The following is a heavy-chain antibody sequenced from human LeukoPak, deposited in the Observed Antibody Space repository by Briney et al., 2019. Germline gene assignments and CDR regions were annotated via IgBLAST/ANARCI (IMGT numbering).Heavy chain of an antibody. D-gene: IGHD3-22*01. Sequence: SETLSLTCTVSGGSISSYYCSWIRQPAGKGLEWIGRIYTSGSTNYNPSLKSRVTMSVDTSKNQFSLKLSSVTVADTAVYYCARDAYDSSGYDYFDYWGQGTMVTVSS. CDR3: ARDAYDSSGYDYFDY. CDR2: IYTSGST. J-gene: IGHJ4*02. V-gene: IGHV4-4*07. CDR1: GGSISSYY.